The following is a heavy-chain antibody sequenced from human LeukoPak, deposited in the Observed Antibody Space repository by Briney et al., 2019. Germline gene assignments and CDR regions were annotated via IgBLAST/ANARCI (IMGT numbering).Heavy chain of an antibody. J-gene: IGHJ4*02. CDR2: INHSGGST. CDR3: AREVGSGSPKYYFDY. Sequence: ASVKVSCKASGYTFTSYYMHWVRQAPGQGLEWMGIINHSGGSTSYAQKFQGRVTMTRDTSTSTVYMELSSLRSEDTAVYYCAREVGSGSPKYYFDYWGQGTLVTVSS. D-gene: IGHD1-26*01. CDR1: GYTFTSYY. V-gene: IGHV1-46*01.